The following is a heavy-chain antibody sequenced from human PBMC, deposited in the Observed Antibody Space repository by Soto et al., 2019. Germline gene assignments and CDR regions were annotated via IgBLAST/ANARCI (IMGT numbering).Heavy chain of an antibody. J-gene: IGHJ5*01. CDR2: ISRDGSYI. D-gene: IGHD1-1*01. CDR3: GRTRNGGVADSFDS. CDR1: GFTFSRHA. Sequence: LRLSCAASGFTFSRHAIHWVRLTPGRGLEWVLAISRDGSYIYYTDSVMGRFTVSRDSSKNTVFVQMNRLIPDDTALYFCGRTRNGGVADSFDSWGQGTRGRVSS. V-gene: IGHV3-30*04.